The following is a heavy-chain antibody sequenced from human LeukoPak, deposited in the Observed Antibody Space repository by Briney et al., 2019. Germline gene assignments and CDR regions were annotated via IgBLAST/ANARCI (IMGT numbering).Heavy chain of an antibody. CDR3: ARGFSGSSPGYYFDY. Sequence: SETLALTCAVYGGFFSGYYWSWIRQPPGKGLEWIGEINHSGSNNYNPSLKSRVTISVDTSKNQFSLKLSSVTAADTAVYYCARGFSGSSPGYYFDYWGQGTLVTVSS. J-gene: IGHJ4*02. D-gene: IGHD6-6*01. CDR2: INHSGSN. CDR1: GGFFSGYY. V-gene: IGHV4-34*01.